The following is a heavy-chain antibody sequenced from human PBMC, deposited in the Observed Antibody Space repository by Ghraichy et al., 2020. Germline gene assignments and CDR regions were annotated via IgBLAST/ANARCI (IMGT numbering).Heavy chain of an antibody. J-gene: IGHJ6*02. V-gene: IGHV1-69*13. CDR1: GGTFSSYA. CDR3: ARHYDILTGYYYYYYYYGMDV. D-gene: IGHD3-9*01. CDR2: IIPIFGTA. Sequence: SVKVSCKASGGTFSSYAISWVRQAPGQGLEWMGGIIPIFGTANYAQKFQGRVTITADESTSTAYMELSSLRSEDTAVYYCARHYDILTGYYYYYYYYGMDVWGQGTTVTVSS.